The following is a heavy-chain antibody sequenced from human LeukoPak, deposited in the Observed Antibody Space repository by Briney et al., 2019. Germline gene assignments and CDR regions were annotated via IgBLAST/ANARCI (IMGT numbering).Heavy chain of an antibody. CDR1: GFTFSSYA. D-gene: IGHD3-3*01. CDR3: AKENYDFWSGSTFDY. J-gene: IGHJ4*02. V-gene: IGHV3-23*01. CDR2: ISGSGGST. Sequence: GGSLRLSCAASGFTFSSYAMNWVRQAPGKGLEWVSTISGSGGSTYSADSVKGRFTISRDNSKNTLYLQMNSLRAEDTAVYYCAKENYDFWSGSTFDYWGQGTLVPVSP.